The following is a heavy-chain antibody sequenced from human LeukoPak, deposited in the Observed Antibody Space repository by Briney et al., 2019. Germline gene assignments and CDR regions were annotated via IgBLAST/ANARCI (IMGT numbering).Heavy chain of an antibody. D-gene: IGHD3-22*01. Sequence: GRSLRLSCAASGFTFDDYAMHWVRQAPGKGLEWVSGISWNSGSIGYADSVKGRFTISRDNAKNSLYLQMNSLRAGDTALYYCAKDLRSSGYYYVAFDYWGQGTLVTVSS. CDR2: ISWNSGSI. J-gene: IGHJ4*02. CDR3: AKDLRSSGYYYVAFDY. V-gene: IGHV3-9*01. CDR1: GFTFDDYA.